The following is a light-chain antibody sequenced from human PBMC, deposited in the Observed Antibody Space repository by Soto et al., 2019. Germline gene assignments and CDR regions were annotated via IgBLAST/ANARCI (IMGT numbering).Light chain of an antibody. V-gene: IGLV2-23*01. CDR3: CSYAGTNTFV. J-gene: IGLJ1*01. Sequence: QSALTQPASVSGSPGQSITISSTGTSSDVGSYNLVSWYQQHPGKAPKLMIYEGNKRPSGVSNRFSGSKSANTASLTISGLQTEDEADYYFCSYAGTNTFVFGTGTKLTVL. CDR2: EGN. CDR1: SSDVGSYNL.